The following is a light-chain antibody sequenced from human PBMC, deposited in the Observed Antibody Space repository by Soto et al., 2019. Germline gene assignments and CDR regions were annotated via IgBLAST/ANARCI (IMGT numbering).Light chain of an antibody. CDR2: GAS. J-gene: IGKJ1*01. CDR1: ESVSDNY. V-gene: IGKV3-20*01. CDR3: QQYRSWPRT. Sequence: EIVLTQSPGTLSLSPGERATLSCRASESVSDNYLAWYQQRSGQAPRLVIYGASSRATDMPGRFSGRGAGAEFTLTISSLQSEDFAVYYCQQYRSWPRTFGQGTKVDIK.